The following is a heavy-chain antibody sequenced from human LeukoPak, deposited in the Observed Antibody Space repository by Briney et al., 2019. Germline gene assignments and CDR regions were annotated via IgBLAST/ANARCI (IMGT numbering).Heavy chain of an antibody. D-gene: IGHD6-13*01. V-gene: IGHV4-38-2*02. CDR3: ARDDIAAAGTRAFDI. J-gene: IGHJ3*02. CDR2: MYHSGDT. Sequence: SETLSLTCTVSGYSVSSGYYWGWIRQPPGKGLEWIGSMYHSGDTYYNPSLKSRVTISVDTSKNQLSLKLSSVTAADTAVYYCARDDIAAAGTRAFDIWGQGTMVTVSS. CDR1: GYSVSSGYY.